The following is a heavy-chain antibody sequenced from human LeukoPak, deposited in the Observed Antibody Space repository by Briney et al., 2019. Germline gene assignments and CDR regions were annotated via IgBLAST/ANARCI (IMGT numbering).Heavy chain of an antibody. J-gene: IGHJ4*02. V-gene: IGHV3-23*01. D-gene: IGHD3-3*01. Sequence: GRSLRLSCAASGFTFSNYAIHWVRQAPGKGLEWVSAISGSGGSTYYADSVKGRFTISRDNSKNTLYLQMNSLRAEDTAVYYCAKDRAIFGVVIMDTYYFDYWGQGTLVTVSS. CDR2: ISGSGGST. CDR1: GFTFSNYA. CDR3: AKDRAIFGVVIMDTYYFDY.